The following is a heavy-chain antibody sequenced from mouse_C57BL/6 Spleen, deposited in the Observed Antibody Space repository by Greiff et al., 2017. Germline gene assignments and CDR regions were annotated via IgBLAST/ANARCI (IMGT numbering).Heavy chain of an antibody. Sequence: VQVVESGAELVRPGASVTLSCKASGYTFTDYEMHWVKQTPVHGLEWIGAIDPETGGTAYNQKFKGKAILTADKSSSTAYMELRSLTSEDSAVYYCTSQLGRNWGQGTTLTVSS. CDR2: IDPETGGT. V-gene: IGHV1-15*01. D-gene: IGHD4-1*02. CDR3: TSQLGRN. CDR1: GYTFTDYE. J-gene: IGHJ2*01.